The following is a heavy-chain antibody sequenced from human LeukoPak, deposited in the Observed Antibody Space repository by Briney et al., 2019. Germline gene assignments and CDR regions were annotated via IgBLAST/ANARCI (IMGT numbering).Heavy chain of an antibody. CDR2: IIPIFGTA. J-gene: IGHJ4*02. CDR3: ARGSALLALSFDY. CDR1: GGTFSSYA. D-gene: IGHD2-15*01. V-gene: IGHV1-69*13. Sequence: PKASVNVSCKASGGTFSSYAISWVRQAPGQGLEWMGGIIPIFGTANYAQKFQGRVTITADEFTSTAYMELSSLRSEDTAVYYCARGSALLALSFDYWGQGTLVTVSS.